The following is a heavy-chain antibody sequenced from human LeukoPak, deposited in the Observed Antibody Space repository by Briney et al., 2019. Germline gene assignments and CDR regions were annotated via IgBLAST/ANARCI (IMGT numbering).Heavy chain of an antibody. Sequence: SVKVSCKASGGTFSSYAISWVRQAPGQVLEWMGGMIPIFGTANYAQKFQGRVTITADESTSTAYMELSSLRSEDTAVYYCARSSAGYSGYDLRWFDPWGQGTLVTVSS. J-gene: IGHJ5*02. D-gene: IGHD5-12*01. CDR1: GGTFSSYA. CDR3: ARSSAGYSGYDLRWFDP. V-gene: IGHV1-69*01. CDR2: MIPIFGTA.